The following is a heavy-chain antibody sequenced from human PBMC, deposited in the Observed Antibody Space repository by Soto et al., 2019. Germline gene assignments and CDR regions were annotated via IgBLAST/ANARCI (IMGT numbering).Heavy chain of an antibody. Sequence: SETLSLTCAVYGESFSGYYWSWIRPPPGKGLEWIGEINHSGSTNYNPSLKSRVTISVDTSKNQFSLKLSSVTAADTAVYYCARGGGRGYCTNGVCYGPHGMDVWGQGTTVTVSS. V-gene: IGHV4-34*01. CDR3: ARGGGRGYCTNGVCYGPHGMDV. J-gene: IGHJ6*02. CDR1: GESFSGYY. CDR2: INHSGST. D-gene: IGHD2-8*01.